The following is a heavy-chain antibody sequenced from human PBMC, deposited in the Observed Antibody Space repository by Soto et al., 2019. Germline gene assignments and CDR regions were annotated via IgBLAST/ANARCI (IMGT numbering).Heavy chain of an antibody. D-gene: IGHD3-10*01. CDR2: IKSSGDRT. J-gene: IGHJ6*02. CDR3: AKNRRSGNPMYYDMDV. Sequence: EVQLLESGGGLVQPGGSLRLSCAVSGFTFSAYAMSWVRQAPGKGLEWVSAIKSSGDRTFYADSVQGRFSISRDDSKKTLYLQMDRLRAEDTAVYHCAKNRRSGNPMYYDMDVWGQGTTVTVSS. V-gene: IGHV3-23*01. CDR1: GFTFSAYA.